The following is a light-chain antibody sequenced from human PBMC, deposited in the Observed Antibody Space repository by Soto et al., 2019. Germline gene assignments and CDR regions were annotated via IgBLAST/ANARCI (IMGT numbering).Light chain of an antibody. CDR2: AAS. J-gene: IGKJ3*01. V-gene: IGKV1-12*01. CDR1: ESIAGW. CDR3: QQPYTFPLT. Sequence: IQMTQSPSSMSASVGDTVTITCRASESIAGWLAWYQQKPGEAPKLLIYAASTLQSGVPSRFSGSGYGTDFTLTINGLQAEDFATYYCQQPYTFPLTFGPGTKVDI.